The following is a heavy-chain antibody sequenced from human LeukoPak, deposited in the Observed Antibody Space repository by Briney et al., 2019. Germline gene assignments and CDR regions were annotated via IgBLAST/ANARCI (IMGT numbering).Heavy chain of an antibody. Sequence: TSETLSLTCAVYGGSFSGYYWSWLRQPPGKGLEWIGEINHSGSTNYNPSLKSRVTISVDTSKNQFSLKLSSVTAADTAVYYCARDSGSYHYYYYMDVWGKGTTVTISS. V-gene: IGHV4-34*01. CDR2: INHSGST. J-gene: IGHJ6*03. D-gene: IGHD1-26*01. CDR1: GGSFSGYY. CDR3: ARDSGSYHYYYYMDV.